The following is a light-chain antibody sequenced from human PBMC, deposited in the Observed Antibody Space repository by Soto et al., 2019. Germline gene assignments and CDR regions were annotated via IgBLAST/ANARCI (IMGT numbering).Light chain of an antibody. CDR2: AAS. CDR3: QQSSNFPYT. Sequence: DIQMTQSPSSLSASVGDRVTITCRASQTISSYLNWYQQSPGKAPKLLIYAASSLQSGGPSRFSGSGSGTDFTLTISSLQPEDFATYYCQQSSNFPYTFGQGTKLEIK. CDR1: QTISSY. J-gene: IGKJ2*01. V-gene: IGKV1-39*01.